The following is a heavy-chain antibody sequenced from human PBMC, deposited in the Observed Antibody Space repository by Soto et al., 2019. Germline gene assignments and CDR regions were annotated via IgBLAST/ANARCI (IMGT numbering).Heavy chain of an antibody. J-gene: IGHJ5*02. CDR2: SSNSGTFS. CDR1: GFTFSDYY. D-gene: IGHD3-3*01. V-gene: IGHV3-11*06. CDR3: ARAEVSQYYDFWSGYLHTNWFDP. Sequence: GGSLRLSCEGSGFTFSDYYISWIRQAPGKGLEWISYSSNSGTFSRYADSVKGRFSISRDNTKNLLYLQMNSLRAEDTAVYYCARAEVSQYYDFWSGYLHTNWFDPWGQGTLVTVSS.